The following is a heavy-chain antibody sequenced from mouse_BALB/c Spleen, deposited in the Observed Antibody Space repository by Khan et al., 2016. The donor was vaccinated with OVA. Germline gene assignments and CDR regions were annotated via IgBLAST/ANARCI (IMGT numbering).Heavy chain of an antibody. V-gene: IGHV1-7*01. Sequence: QVQLKQSGAELAKPGASVKMSCTASGYTFTSYWMHWIKQRPGQGLEWIGYINPTSGYTDYNQKFKDKATLTADKSSSTAYMQLSSLTSDDSAVDYCDRDRIDYWGQGTALTVSS. J-gene: IGHJ2*01. CDR2: INPTSGYT. CDR3: DRDRIDY. CDR1: GYTFTSYW.